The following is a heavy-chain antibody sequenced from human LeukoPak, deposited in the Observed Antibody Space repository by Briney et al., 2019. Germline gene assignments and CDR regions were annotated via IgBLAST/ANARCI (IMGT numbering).Heavy chain of an antibody. CDR1: KFAFSSYA. D-gene: IGHD6-13*01. CDR2: ISGGGGNT. Sequence: PGGSLRLSGAASKFAFSSYAMSWVRQAPGKGLEWVSAISGGGGNTYYADSVKGRFTISRDNSKNTLYLQMNSLRAEDTAVYYCAKGIAAAAYYYGMDVWGQGTTVTVSS. J-gene: IGHJ6*02. V-gene: IGHV3-23*01. CDR3: AKGIAAAAYYYGMDV.